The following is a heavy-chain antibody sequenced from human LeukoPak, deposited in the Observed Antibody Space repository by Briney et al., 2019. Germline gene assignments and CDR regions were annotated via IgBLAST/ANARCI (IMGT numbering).Heavy chain of an antibody. CDR1: GGSINNYY. CDR2: IYYRGST. CDR3: ARGGDYGDLRYFDY. J-gene: IGHJ4*02. D-gene: IGHD4-17*01. V-gene: IGHV4-59*01. Sequence: SETLSLACTVSGGSINNYYWSWIRQPPGKGLEWIGYIYYRGSTNYNPSLKSRAPFSVDTPKNQFSLKLNSVTAADTAVYYCARGGDYGDLRYFDYWGQGTLVIVSS.